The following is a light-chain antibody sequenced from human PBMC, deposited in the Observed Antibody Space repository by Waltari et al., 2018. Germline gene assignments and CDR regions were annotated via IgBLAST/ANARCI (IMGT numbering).Light chain of an antibody. CDR1: QYVNIRY. CDR2: DTS. Sequence: EIVLTQSPGTLSLSPGEGATLSCRASQYVNIRYLAWYQQKPGQDPRLLIYDTSTRAAGIPDRFSGSGSGRDFTLTISRLEPEDFAVYYCQQDDTLPRVTFGGGTKVEIK. V-gene: IGKV3-20*01. J-gene: IGKJ4*02. CDR3: QQDDTLPRVT.